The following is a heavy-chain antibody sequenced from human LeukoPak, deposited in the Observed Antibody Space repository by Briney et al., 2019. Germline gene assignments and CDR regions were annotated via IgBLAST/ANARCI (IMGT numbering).Heavy chain of an antibody. Sequence: GASVKVSCKASGGTFSSYTISWVRQAPGQGLEWMGRIIPILGIANYAQKFQGRVTITADKSTSTAYMELSSLRSEDTAMYYCARDAYSSSPWYYFDYWGQGTLVTVSS. D-gene: IGHD6-6*01. CDR2: IIPILGIA. CDR3: ARDAYSSSPWYYFDY. V-gene: IGHV1-69*04. J-gene: IGHJ4*02. CDR1: GGTFSSYT.